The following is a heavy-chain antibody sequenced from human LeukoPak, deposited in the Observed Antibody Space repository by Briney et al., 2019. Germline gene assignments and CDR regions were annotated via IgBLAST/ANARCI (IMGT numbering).Heavy chain of an antibody. Sequence: KPGGSLRLSCAASGFTFSDYYMSWIRQAPGKGLEWVSYISRSSSHTNYADSVKGRFTISRDNAKHSLSLQMNSLRDEDTAVYYCARVGGNYGGKGSYFDYWGQGTLVTVSS. CDR3: ARVGGNYGGKGSYFDY. CDR2: ISRSSSHT. V-gene: IGHV3-11*06. J-gene: IGHJ4*02. D-gene: IGHD4-23*01. CDR1: GFTFSDYY.